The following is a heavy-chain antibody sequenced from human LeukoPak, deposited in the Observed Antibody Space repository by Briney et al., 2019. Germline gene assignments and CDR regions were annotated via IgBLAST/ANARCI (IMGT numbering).Heavy chain of an antibody. CDR1: GGTFSSYA. J-gene: IGHJ4*02. CDR3: ARGTAVAPYYFDY. Sequence: SLKVSCMDSGGTFSSYAISWVRQAPGQGLEWMGEIIPIVGTANYAQKFQGSVTITADEATSTAYMELSSLRSEDTAVYYCARGTAVAPYYFDYWGQGTLVTVSS. CDR2: IIPIVGTA. D-gene: IGHD4-23*01. V-gene: IGHV1-69*13.